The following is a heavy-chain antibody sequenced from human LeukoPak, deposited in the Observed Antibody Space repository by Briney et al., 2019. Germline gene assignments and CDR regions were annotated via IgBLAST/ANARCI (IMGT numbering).Heavy chain of an antibody. D-gene: IGHD3-10*01. CDR1: GGSISSYY. J-gene: IGHJ6*02. V-gene: IGHV4-59*01. CDR3: ARDAYVGSYYYYGMDV. Sequence: PSETLSLTCTVSGGSISSYYWSWIRQPPGKGLEWIGYIYYSGSTNYNPSLKSRVTISVDTSMNQFSLKLSSVTAADTAVYYCARDAYVGSYYYYGMDVWGQGTTVTVSS. CDR2: IYYSGST.